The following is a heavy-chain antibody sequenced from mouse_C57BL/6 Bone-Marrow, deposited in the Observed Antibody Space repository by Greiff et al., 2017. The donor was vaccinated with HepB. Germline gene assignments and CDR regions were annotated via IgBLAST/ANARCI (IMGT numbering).Heavy chain of an antibody. J-gene: IGHJ3*01. CDR3: TSDYYGSSWFAY. CDR2: IDPETGGT. CDR1: GYTFTDYE. Sequence: VQLQEPGAELVRPGASVTLSCKASGYTFTDYEMHWVKQTPVHGLEWIGAIDPETGGTAYNQKFKGKAILTADKSSSTAYMELRSLTSEDSAVYYCTSDYYGSSWFAYWGQGTLVTVSA. D-gene: IGHD1-1*01. V-gene: IGHV1-15*01.